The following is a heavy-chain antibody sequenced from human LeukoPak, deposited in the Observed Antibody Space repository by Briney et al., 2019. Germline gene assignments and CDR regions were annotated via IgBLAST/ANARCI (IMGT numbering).Heavy chain of an antibody. D-gene: IGHD1-7*01. CDR3: AADRGRGGGLELDY. CDR2: IFVGSGNT. CDR1: GFTFTSSA. J-gene: IGHJ4*02. V-gene: IGHV1-58*02. Sequence: SVKVSCKASGFTFTSSAMQWVRQPRAQRLAWIGWIFVGSGNTNYAQKFQERVTITRHMSTSTAYMELRSLRSEDTAAYYGAADRGRGGGLELDYWGQGTLVTVSS.